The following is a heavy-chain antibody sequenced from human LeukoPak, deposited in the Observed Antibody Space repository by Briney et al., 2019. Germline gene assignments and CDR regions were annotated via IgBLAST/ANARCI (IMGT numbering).Heavy chain of an antibody. J-gene: IGHJ6*02. CDR3: ARVGPYDSSGYYSVNYYYYGMDV. V-gene: IGHV1-46*01. Sequence: ASVKVSCKASGYTFTSYYMHWVRQAPGQGLEWMGIIDPSGGSTSYAQKFQGRVTMTRDTSTSTAYMELSSLRSEDTAVYYCARVGPYDSSGYYSVNYYYYGMDVWGQGTTVTVSS. D-gene: IGHD3-22*01. CDR1: GYTFTSYY. CDR2: IDPSGGST.